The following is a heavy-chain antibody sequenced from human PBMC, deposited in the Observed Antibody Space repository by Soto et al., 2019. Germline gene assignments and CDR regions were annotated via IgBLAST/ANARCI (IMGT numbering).Heavy chain of an antibody. CDR2: INPDGSAT. CDR1: GFTFSGYW. Sequence: GGSLRLSCAASGFTFSGYWMHWVRQAPGKGLVWVSRINPDGSATNYADSVKGRFTISRDNAMNTLYLQMNSLRAEDTAVFYCGRGGSDSPMAPGYWGQGTLVTVSS. D-gene: IGHD5-18*01. J-gene: IGHJ4*02. V-gene: IGHV3-74*01. CDR3: GRGGSDSPMAPGY.